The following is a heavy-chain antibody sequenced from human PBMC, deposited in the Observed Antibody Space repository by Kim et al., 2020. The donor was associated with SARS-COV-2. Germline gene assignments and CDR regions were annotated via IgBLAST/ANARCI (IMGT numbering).Heavy chain of an antibody. D-gene: IGHD2-15*01. CDR3: AKGYCSGGSCYILYYFDY. J-gene: IGHJ4*02. Sequence: ADSVKGRFTISRDNSKNTLYLQMNSLRAEDTAVYYCAKGYCSGGSCYILYYFDYWGQGTLVTVSS. V-gene: IGHV3-23*01.